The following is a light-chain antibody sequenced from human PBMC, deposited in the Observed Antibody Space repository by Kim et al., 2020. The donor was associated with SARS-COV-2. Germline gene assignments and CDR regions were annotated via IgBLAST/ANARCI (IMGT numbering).Light chain of an antibody. Sequence: QSALTQPPSVSGSPGQSVTISCTGTSSDVGSYNRVSWYQQPPGTTPKLMIYEVSNRPSGVPDRFSVSKSGNTASLTISGLQAEDEADYYCSSYTSSSTFDVFGTGTKVTVL. CDR3: SSYTSSSTFDV. J-gene: IGLJ1*01. V-gene: IGLV2-18*02. CDR2: EVS. CDR1: SSDVGSYNR.